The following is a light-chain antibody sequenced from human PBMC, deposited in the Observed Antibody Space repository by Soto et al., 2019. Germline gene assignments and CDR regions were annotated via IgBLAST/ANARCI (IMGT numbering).Light chain of an antibody. J-gene: IGLJ2*01. CDR1: SSDVGAYIY. CDR3: ISYAGNHNLV. Sequence: QSVLTQPPSASGSAGQSVTISCTGTSSDVGAYIYVSWYQQHPGTAPKLIIYEVNKRPSGVPDRFSGSRSGNTASLTVSGLQPEDAADYYCISYAGNHNLVFGGGTKLTVL. CDR2: EVN. V-gene: IGLV2-8*01.